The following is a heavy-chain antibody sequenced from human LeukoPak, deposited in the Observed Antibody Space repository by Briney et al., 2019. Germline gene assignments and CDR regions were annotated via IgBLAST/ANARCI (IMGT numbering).Heavy chain of an antibody. CDR2: MNPNSGNT. J-gene: IGHJ4*02. Sequence: ASVKVSCKASGYTFTSYDINWVRQATGQGLEWMGWMNPNSGNTGYAQKFQGGVTITRNTSISTAYMELSSLRSEDTAVYYCARGRGYSGYDFHYWGQGTLVTVSS. CDR1: GYTFTSYD. CDR3: ARGRGYSGYDFHY. V-gene: IGHV1-8*03. D-gene: IGHD5-12*01.